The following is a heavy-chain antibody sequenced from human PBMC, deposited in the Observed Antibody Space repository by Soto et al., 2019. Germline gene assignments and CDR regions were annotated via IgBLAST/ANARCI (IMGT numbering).Heavy chain of an antibody. CDR2: ISAYNGNT. J-gene: IGHJ6*02. D-gene: IGHD3-10*01. CDR1: GYTFTSYG. V-gene: IGHV1-18*01. CDR3: ARAPPVYGNNYYGMDV. Sequence: QVQLVQSGAEVKKPGASVTVSCKASGYTFTSYGISWVRQAPGQGLEWMGWISAYNGNTNYAQKLQGRVTMTTDTASSTAYWTLRSLRSDDTAVYYCARAPPVYGNNYYGMDVWGQGTTVTVSS.